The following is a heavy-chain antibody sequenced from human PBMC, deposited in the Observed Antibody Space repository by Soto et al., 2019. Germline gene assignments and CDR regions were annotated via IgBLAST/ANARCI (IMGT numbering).Heavy chain of an antibody. Sequence: GGSLRLSCAASGFTFSSYAINWVRQAPGKGLEWVSAISRSGGTTYYADSVKGRFTISRDNSQNTVYLQMNSLRAEDTAVYYCAKVTTDYYYYAGMDVWGQGTTVTVSS. CDR2: ISRSGGTT. D-gene: IGHD1-26*01. CDR1: GFTFSSYA. CDR3: AKVTTDYYYYAGMDV. J-gene: IGHJ6*02. V-gene: IGHV3-23*01.